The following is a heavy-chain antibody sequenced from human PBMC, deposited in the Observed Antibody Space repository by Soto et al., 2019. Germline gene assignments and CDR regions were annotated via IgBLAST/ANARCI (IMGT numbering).Heavy chain of an antibody. CDR1: GGSISSGDYY. D-gene: IGHD3-10*01. CDR3: ARDLIESRGSGEGGMDV. V-gene: IGHV4-30-4*01. Sequence: SETLSLTCTVSGGSISSGDYYWIWIRQPPGKGLEWIGYIYYSGSTYYNPSLKSRVTISVDTSKNQFSLKLSSVTAADTAVYYCARDLIESRGSGEGGMDVWGQGTTVTVSS. J-gene: IGHJ6*02. CDR2: IYYSGST.